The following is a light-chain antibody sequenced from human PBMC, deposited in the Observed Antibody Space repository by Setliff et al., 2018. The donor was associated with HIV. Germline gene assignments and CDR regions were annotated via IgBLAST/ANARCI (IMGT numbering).Light chain of an antibody. J-gene: IGLJ1*01. V-gene: IGLV2-14*01. CDR2: EVR. CDR3: SSYAITNTLP. CDR1: SSDVGGYSH. Sequence: ALTQPASVSGSPGQSITISCTGTSSDVGGYSHVSWYQQHPGKAPKLIIYEVRNRPSGVSNRFSDSKSGNTASLTISGLQTEDEADYYCSSYAITNTLPFGTGTKVTVL.